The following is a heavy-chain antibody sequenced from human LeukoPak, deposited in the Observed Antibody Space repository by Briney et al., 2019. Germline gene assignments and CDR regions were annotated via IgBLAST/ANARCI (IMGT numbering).Heavy chain of an antibody. CDR1: GGSISSYY. J-gene: IGHJ3*02. Sequence: NPSETLSLTCTVSGGSISSYYWSWIRQPPGKGLEWIGYIYYSGSTNYNPSLKSRVTISVDTSKNQFSLKLSSVTAADTAVYYCASPRIYDSSLDAFDIWGQGTTVTVSS. CDR2: IYYSGST. D-gene: IGHD3-22*01. CDR3: ASPRIYDSSLDAFDI. V-gene: IGHV4-59*12.